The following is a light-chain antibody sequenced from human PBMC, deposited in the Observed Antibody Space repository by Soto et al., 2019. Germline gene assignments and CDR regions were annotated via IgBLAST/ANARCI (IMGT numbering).Light chain of an antibody. CDR3: SSFTSSSTLPYV. CDR2: EVS. V-gene: IGLV2-14*01. Sequence: QSALTQTASVSGSPGQSITISCTGTSSDVGGYDYVSWYQQHPGKAPKLMIYEVSNRPSGVSNRFSGSKSGNTASLTISGLRTEDEADYYCSSFTSSSTLPYVFGTGTKLTVL. CDR1: SSDVGGYDY. J-gene: IGLJ1*01.